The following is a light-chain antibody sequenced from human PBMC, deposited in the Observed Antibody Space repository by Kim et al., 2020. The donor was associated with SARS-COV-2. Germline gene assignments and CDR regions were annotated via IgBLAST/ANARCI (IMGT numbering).Light chain of an antibody. CDR3: QSYDSSLNWV. CDR2: GNS. CDR1: RDNNGEAKE. V-gene: IGLV1-40*01. J-gene: IGLJ3*02. Sequence: GKRETRYGRGRRDNNGEAKEGDGDKKIPGTAPKHLINGNSNRPSGVHERLSGSKAGTSASLAITGLQAEDEADYYGQSYDSSLNWVFGGGTQLTVL.